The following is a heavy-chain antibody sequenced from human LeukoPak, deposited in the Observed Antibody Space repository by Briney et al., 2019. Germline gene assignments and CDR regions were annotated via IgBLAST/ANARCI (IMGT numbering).Heavy chain of an antibody. CDR2: MCYSGST. D-gene: IGHD3-10*01. V-gene: IGHV4-59*01. Sequence: PSETLSLTCTISGGSISSYDWSWIRQPRGKGLEWIEYMCYSGSTNYNPSLESRGTISVDTTKKQFSLKLSPVTGTDTAGYYSGSTNYNPSLKSRVTISVDTSKNQFSLKLSSVTAADTAVYYCARVLAGYSYGWSWFDPWGQGTLVTVSS. CDR3: GSTNYNPSLKSRVTISVDTSKNQFSLKLSSVTAADTAVYYCARVLAGYSYGWSWFDP. J-gene: IGHJ5*02. CDR1: GGSISSYD.